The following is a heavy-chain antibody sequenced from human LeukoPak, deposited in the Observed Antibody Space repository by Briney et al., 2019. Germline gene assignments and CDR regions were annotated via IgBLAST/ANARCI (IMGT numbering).Heavy chain of an antibody. Sequence: PGGSLRLSCAASGFTFSSYSMIWVRQAPGKGLEWVSYISISSSSMYYADSMKGRITISRDNAKNTLYLQMNSLRAEDTAVYYCASAVAGEDFDYWGQGTLVTVSS. CDR3: ASAVAGEDFDY. CDR1: GFTFSSYS. V-gene: IGHV3-21*01. J-gene: IGHJ4*02. D-gene: IGHD6-19*01. CDR2: ISISSSSM.